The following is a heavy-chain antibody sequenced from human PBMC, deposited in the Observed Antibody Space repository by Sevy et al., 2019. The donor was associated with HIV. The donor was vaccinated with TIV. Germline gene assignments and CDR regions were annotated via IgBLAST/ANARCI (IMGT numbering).Heavy chain of an antibody. J-gene: IGHJ4*02. V-gene: IGHV3-30*04. CDR2: ISFDGRNK. D-gene: IGHD2-8*01. CDR3: ARDHCTDGACFRSGYLDY. CDR1: GFTFADHA. Sequence: GGSLRLSCAASGFTFADHAFHWVRQAPGKGLEWVAIISFDGRNKRLAESVKGRFTISRDDSKNTVYLQMTSLRPEDTAVYYCARDHCTDGACFRSGYLDYWGQGTLVTVSS.